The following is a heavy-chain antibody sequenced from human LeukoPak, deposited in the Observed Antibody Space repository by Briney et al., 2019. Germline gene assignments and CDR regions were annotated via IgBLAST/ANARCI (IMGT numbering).Heavy chain of an antibody. Sequence: SETLSLTCTVSGGSISSYYWSWIRQPAGKGLEWIGRIYTSGSTNYNPSLKSRVTMSVDTSKNQFSLKLSSVTAADTAVDYCARDARWLVYTCFAPWGREPLVTASS. V-gene: IGHV4-4*07. J-gene: IGHJ5*02. CDR3: ARDARWLVYTCFAP. CDR2: IYTSGST. D-gene: IGHD6-19*01. CDR1: GGSISSYY.